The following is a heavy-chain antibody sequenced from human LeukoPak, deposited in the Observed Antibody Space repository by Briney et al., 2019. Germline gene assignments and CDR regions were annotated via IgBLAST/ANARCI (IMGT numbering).Heavy chain of an antibody. D-gene: IGHD5-18*01. CDR2: IYHSGRT. J-gene: IGHJ4*02. Sequence: NPSQTLSLTCAVSGGSISSGDYSWRWIRQPPGKGLEWIGYIYHSGRTFYNPSLKSRVTISVDTSKNQISLEVTSVTAADTAVYYCARDGGYGHYDYWGRGTLVTVSS. V-gene: IGHV4-30-2*01. CDR1: GGSISSGDYS. CDR3: ARDGGYGHYDY.